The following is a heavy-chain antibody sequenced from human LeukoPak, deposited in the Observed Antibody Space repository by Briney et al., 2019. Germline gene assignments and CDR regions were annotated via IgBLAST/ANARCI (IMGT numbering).Heavy chain of an antibody. D-gene: IGHD4-17*01. CDR3: ARTTVTTGPYWYFDL. J-gene: IGHJ2*01. CDR1: GFTFSRYD. CDR2: ITIAGDT. Sequence: GGSLRLSCAASGFTFSRYDMHWVRQAAGKGLEWVSAITIAGDTYYPGSVKGRFTISRENSKNSLYLQMNSLRAGDTAVYYCARTTVTTGPYWYFDLWGRGTLVTVSS. V-gene: IGHV3-13*01.